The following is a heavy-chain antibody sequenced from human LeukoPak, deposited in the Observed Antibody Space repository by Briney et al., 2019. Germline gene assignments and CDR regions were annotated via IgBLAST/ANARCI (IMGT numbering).Heavy chain of an antibody. J-gene: IGHJ5*02. CDR3: ARQHDFSNWFDP. D-gene: IGHD3-3*01. CDR2: IYYSGST. V-gene: IGHV4-59*01. CDR1: GGSISSYY. Sequence: TSETLSLTCTVSGGSISSYYWSWIRQPPGKGLEWIGYIYYSGSTNYNPSLKSRVTISVDTSKNQFSLKLSSVTAADTAVYYCARQHDFSNWFDPWGQGTLVTVSS.